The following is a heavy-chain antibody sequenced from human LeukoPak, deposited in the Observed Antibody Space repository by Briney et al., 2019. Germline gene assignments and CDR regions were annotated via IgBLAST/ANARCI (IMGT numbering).Heavy chain of an antibody. Sequence: GGSLRLSCAASGFTFSSYEMNWVRQAPGKGLEWVSYISSSGSTIYYADSVKGRFTISRDNAKNSLYLQMNSLRAEDTAVYYCARDYYDSSGYRERKQYYFDYWGQGTLVTVSS. CDR1: GFTFSSYE. CDR2: ISSSGSTI. CDR3: ARDYYDSSGYRERKQYYFDY. J-gene: IGHJ4*02. V-gene: IGHV3-48*03. D-gene: IGHD3-22*01.